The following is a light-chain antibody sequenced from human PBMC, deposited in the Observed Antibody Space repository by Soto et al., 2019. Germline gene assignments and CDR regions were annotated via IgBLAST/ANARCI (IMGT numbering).Light chain of an antibody. CDR2: PXS. CDR1: WSIGDH. CDR3: QHGYVAPYS. V-gene: IGKV1-39*01. Sequence: DIHMTQSPSSLSASVEDRVIVTXRASWSIGDHLNWYQQHPGXPPNXXXVPXSSLQRGVPSRLTGSGSETDFTLPIRSMQPEDFANYYFQHGYVAPYSFGQGTKVDIK. J-gene: IGKJ2*03.